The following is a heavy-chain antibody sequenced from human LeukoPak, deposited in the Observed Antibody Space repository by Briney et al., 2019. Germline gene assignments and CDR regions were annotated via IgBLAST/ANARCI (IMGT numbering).Heavy chain of an antibody. V-gene: IGHV3-9*01. Sequence: PGGSLRLSCAASGFTFDDYAMHWVRQAPGKGLEWVSGISWNSGSIGYADSVKGRFTISRDNAKNSLYLQMNSLRAEDTALYYCAKDIQSSSWFGMDVWGQGTTVTVSS. J-gene: IGHJ6*02. CDR3: AKDIQSSSWFGMDV. D-gene: IGHD6-13*01. CDR2: ISWNSGSI. CDR1: GFTFDDYA.